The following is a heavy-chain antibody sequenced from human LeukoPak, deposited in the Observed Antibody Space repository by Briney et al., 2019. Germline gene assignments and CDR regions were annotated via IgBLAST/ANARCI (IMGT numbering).Heavy chain of an antibody. Sequence: GESLKISCKGSGYSLSTYWIGWVRQMPGKGLEWMGIIYPDDSDTRYSPSFQGQVTISADKSISTAYLQWSSLKASDTAMYYCARHSGDYGDYNFQHWGQGTLVTVSS. D-gene: IGHD4-17*01. CDR1: GYSLSTYW. J-gene: IGHJ1*01. CDR3: ARHSGDYGDYNFQH. CDR2: IYPDDSDT. V-gene: IGHV5-51*01.